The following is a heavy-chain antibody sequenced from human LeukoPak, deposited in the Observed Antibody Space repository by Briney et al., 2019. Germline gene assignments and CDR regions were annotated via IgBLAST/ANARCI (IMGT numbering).Heavy chain of an antibody. V-gene: IGHV3-30*01. Sequence: GGSLRLSCAASGFTFSSYATHWVRQAPGKGLEWVAVISYDGSNKYYADSVKGRFTISRDNSKNTLYLQMNSLRAEDTAVYYCAGGHCSGGDCYSLGAFDIWGQGTMVTVSS. CDR3: AGGHCSGGDCYSLGAFDI. CDR2: ISYDGSNK. J-gene: IGHJ3*02. CDR1: GFTFSSYA. D-gene: IGHD2-21*02.